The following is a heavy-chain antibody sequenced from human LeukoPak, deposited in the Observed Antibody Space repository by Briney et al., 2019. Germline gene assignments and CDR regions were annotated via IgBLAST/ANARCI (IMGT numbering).Heavy chain of an antibody. D-gene: IGHD6-19*01. CDR3: ARQTGYSSSWGYFDY. Sequence: PGGSLRLSCAASGFTFDDYVMHWVRQAPGKGQEWVSGISWNSGSIGYADSVKGRFTISRDNAKNSLYLQMNSLRAEDTAVYYCARQTGYSSSWGYFDYWGQGTLVTVSS. CDR2: ISWNSGSI. J-gene: IGHJ4*02. V-gene: IGHV3-9*01. CDR1: GFTFDDYV.